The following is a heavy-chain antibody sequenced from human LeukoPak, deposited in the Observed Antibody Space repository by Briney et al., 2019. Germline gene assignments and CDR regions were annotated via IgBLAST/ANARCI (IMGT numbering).Heavy chain of an antibody. D-gene: IGHD7-27*01. J-gene: IGHJ4*02. CDR3: ARDQPLGIPGDY. Sequence: GASVKVSCKTSGYTFTSYDINWVRQATGQGLEWMGWMNPNTGNTGYAQKFQGRVTMTRNTSISTAYMELSSLRSEDTAVYYCARDQPLGIPGDYWGQGTLVTVSS. CDR1: GYTFTSYD. CDR2: MNPNTGNT. V-gene: IGHV1-8*01.